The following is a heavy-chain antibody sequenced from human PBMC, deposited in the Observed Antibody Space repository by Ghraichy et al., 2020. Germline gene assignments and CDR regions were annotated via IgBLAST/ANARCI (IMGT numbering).Heavy chain of an antibody. J-gene: IGHJ4*02. V-gene: IGHV3-23*01. CDR3: AKRKESSSWGYYFDY. Sequence: GGSLRLSCAASGFTFSSYAMSWVRQAPGKGLEWVSAISGSGGSTYYADSVKGRFTISRDNSKNTLYLQMNSLRAEDTAVYYCAKRKESSSWGYYFDYWGQGTLVTVSS. CDR2: ISGSGGST. D-gene: IGHD6-13*01. CDR1: GFTFSSYA.